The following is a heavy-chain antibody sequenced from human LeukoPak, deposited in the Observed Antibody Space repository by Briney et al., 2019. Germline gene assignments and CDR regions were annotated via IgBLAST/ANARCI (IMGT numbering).Heavy chain of an antibody. V-gene: IGHV4-61*02. J-gene: IGHJ3*02. Sequence: TLSLTCTVSGGSISSSSYYWGWIRQPAGKGLEWIGRIYASGSTNYNPSLKSRVTMSVDTSKNQFSLKLSSVTAADTAVYYCAREKSQTWELLNADAFDIWGQGTMVTVSS. CDR2: IYASGST. CDR3: AREKSQTWELLNADAFDI. CDR1: GGSISSSSYY. D-gene: IGHD1-26*01.